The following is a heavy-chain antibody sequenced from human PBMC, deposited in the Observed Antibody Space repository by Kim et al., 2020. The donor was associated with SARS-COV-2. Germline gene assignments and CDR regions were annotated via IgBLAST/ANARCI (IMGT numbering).Heavy chain of an antibody. Sequence: GGSLRLSCAASGFTFSTYGMHWVRQAPGKGLEWVAVISYDGSNKYYADSVKGRFTISRDNSKNTLYLQMNSLRAEDTAVYYCAKDRGIQLWSTSYYAMD. CDR2: ISYDGSNK. V-gene: IGHV3-30*18. CDR3: AKDRGIQLWSTSYYAMD. CDR1: GFTFSTYG. D-gene: IGHD5-18*01. J-gene: IGHJ6*01.